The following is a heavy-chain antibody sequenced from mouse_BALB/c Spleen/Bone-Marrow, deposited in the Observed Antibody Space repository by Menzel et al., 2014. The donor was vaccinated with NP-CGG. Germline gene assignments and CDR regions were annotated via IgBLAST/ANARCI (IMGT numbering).Heavy chain of an antibody. CDR1: GFTFSDYY. CDR3: SRDYYGMYFDV. J-gene: IGHJ1*01. CDR2: ISDGGSYT. V-gene: IGHV5-4*02. D-gene: IGHD1-1*01. Sequence: EAKLMESGGGLVTPGGSLKLSCAASGFTFSDYYMYWVRQIPEKRLEWVATISDGGSYTYYPDSVEGRFTISRDNAKNNLYLQMSSLRSRDTAMYFCSRDYYGMYFDVWGGGTPVPVSS.